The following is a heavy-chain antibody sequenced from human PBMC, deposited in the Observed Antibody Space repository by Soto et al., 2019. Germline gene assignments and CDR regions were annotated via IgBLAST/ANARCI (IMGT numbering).Heavy chain of an antibody. J-gene: IGHJ4*02. D-gene: IGHD1-26*01. CDR2: ITSKSTTI. V-gene: IGHV3-48*02. Sequence: GGSLRLSCAASGFTFTSYSMNWVRQAPGQGLEWVSYITSKSTTIKYADSVKGRFTVSRDNAKNSLYLQLNSLRDEDTAVYYCAREMGGISHSRCYHGLYDVWGQGTLVIVSS. CDR3: AREMGGISHSRCYHGLYDV. CDR1: GFTFTSYS.